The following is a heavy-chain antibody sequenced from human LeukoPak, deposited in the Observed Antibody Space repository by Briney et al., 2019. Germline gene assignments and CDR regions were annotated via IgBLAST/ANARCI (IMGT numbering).Heavy chain of an antibody. CDR3: ARTSPLRQIFYYYYGMDV. J-gene: IGHJ6*02. CDR2: MNPNSGNT. Sequence: ASVKVSCKASGYTFTSYDINWVRQATGQGLEWMGWMNPNSGNTGYAQKFQGRVTMTRNTSISTAYMELSSLRSEDTAVYYCARTSPLRQIFYYYYGMDVWGQGTTVTVSS. D-gene: IGHD6-6*01. CDR1: GYTFTSYD. V-gene: IGHV1-8*01.